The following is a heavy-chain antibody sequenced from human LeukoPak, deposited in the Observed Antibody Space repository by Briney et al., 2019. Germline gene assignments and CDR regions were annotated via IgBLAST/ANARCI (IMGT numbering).Heavy chain of an antibody. CDR3: AKDLRNYDFWSGYWRDY. J-gene: IGHJ4*02. V-gene: IGHV3-30*18. CDR2: ISYDGSNK. CDR1: GFTFRSYG. Sequence: GGSLRLSCAASGFTFRSYGMHWVRQAPGKGLEWVAVISYDGSNKYYADSVKGRFTISRDNSKNTLYLQMNSLRAEDTAVYYCAKDLRNYDFWSGYWRDYWGQGTLVTVSS. D-gene: IGHD3-3*01.